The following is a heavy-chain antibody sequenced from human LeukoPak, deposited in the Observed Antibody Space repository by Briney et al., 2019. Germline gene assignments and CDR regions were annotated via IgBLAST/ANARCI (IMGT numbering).Heavy chain of an antibody. CDR2: ISGSGGST. D-gene: IGHD3-22*01. CDR3: ARLTYDSSGYRFDY. CDR1: GFTFSSYA. V-gene: IGHV3-23*01. J-gene: IGHJ4*02. Sequence: QPGGSLRLSCAASGFTFSSYAMSWVRQAPGKGLEWVSAISGSGGSTYYADSVKGRFTISRDNSKSTLYLQMNSLRAEDTAVYYCARLTYDSSGYRFDYWGQGTLVTVSS.